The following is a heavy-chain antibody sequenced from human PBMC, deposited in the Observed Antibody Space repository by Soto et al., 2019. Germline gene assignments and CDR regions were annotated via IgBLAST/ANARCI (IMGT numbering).Heavy chain of an antibody. CDR1: GGSISSYY. CDR3: AREWSPSGYSYGRIKYYFDY. J-gene: IGHJ4*02. Sequence: SETLSLTCTVSGGSISSYYWSWIRQPPGKGLEWIGYIYYSGSTYYNPSLKSRVTISVDTSKNQFSLKLSSVTAADTAVYYCAREWSPSGYSYGRIKYYFDYWGQGTLVTVSS. CDR2: IYYSGST. D-gene: IGHD5-18*01. V-gene: IGHV4-59*12.